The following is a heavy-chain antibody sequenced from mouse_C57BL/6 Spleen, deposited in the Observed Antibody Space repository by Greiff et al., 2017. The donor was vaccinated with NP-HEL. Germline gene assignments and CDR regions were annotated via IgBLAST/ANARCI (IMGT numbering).Heavy chain of an antibody. J-gene: IGHJ2*01. CDR1: GYAFSSSW. CDR2: IYPGDGDT. Sequence: LVESGPELVKPGASVKISCKASGYAFSSSWMNWVKQRPGKGLEWIGRIYPGDGDTNYNGKFKGKATLTADKSSSTAYMQLSSLTSEVSAVYFCARSGDDFFDYWGQGTTLTVSS. V-gene: IGHV1-82*01. CDR3: ARSGDDFFDY. D-gene: IGHD2-4*01.